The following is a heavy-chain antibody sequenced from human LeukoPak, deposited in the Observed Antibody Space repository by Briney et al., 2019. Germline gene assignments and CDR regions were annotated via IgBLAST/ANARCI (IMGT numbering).Heavy chain of an antibody. CDR3: ARGVWNDYYFDY. CDR1: GGSVSSMSHF. CDR2: IYSTTAS. J-gene: IGHJ4*02. Sequence: SETLSLTCTVSGGSVSSMSHFWGWIRQPPGKGLEWIGSIYSTTASYYNPSLGSRVTISADTSKNQLSLELTSVTAADTAVYYCARGVWNDYYFDYWGQRTLVTVSS. D-gene: IGHD1-1*01. V-gene: IGHV4-39*02.